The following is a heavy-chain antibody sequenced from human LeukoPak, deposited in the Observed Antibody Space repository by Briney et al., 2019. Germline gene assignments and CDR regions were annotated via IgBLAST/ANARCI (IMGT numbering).Heavy chain of an antibody. CDR3: ARGTWSSSIDY. Sequence: SQTLSLTCTVTGGSISSGYYYWSWIRQPPGKGLEYIGYIYYGGTYYNPSLKSRVTISVDTSKNQFSLKLSSVTAADTAVYYCARGTWSSSIDYWGQGTLVTVSS. V-gene: IGHV4-30-4*01. CDR2: IYYGGT. CDR1: GGSISSGYYY. J-gene: IGHJ4*02. D-gene: IGHD6-6*01.